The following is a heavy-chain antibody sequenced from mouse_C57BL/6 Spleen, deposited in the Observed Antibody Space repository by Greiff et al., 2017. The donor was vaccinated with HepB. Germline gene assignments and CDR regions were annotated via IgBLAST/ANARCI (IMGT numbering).Heavy chain of an antibody. J-gene: IGHJ2*01. CDR2: ISDGGSYT. CDR3: ASFTTYFDY. Sequence: EVKLMESGGGLVKPGGSLKLSCAASGFTFSSYAMSWVRQTPEKRLEWVATISDGGSYTYYPDNVKGRFTISRDNAKNNPYLQMSHLKTEDTAMYDCASFTTYFDYWGQGTTLTVSS. V-gene: IGHV5-4*03. CDR1: GFTFSSYA. D-gene: IGHD1-1*01.